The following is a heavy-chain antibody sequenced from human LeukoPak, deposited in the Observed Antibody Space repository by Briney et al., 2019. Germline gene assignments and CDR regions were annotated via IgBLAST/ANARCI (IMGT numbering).Heavy chain of an antibody. CDR1: GYIFTDYY. V-gene: IGHV1-46*01. D-gene: IGHD3-16*01. CDR3: IREYEGGYFDY. CDR2: IYPSGGTT. Sequence: ASVKVSCKPSGYIFTDYYIHWVRQAPGQGLEWIGIIYPSGGTTDSSQKFKGRVTVTRDTSTSTVYMELRTLRSEDTAIYYCIREYEGGYFDYWGQGTLVTVSS. J-gene: IGHJ4*02.